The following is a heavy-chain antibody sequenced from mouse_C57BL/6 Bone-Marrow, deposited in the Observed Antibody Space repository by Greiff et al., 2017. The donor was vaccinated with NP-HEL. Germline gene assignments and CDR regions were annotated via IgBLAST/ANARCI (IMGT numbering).Heavy chain of an antibody. CDR1: GYTFTSYW. J-gene: IGHJ4*01. Sequence: VQLQQSGTVLARPGASVKMSCKTSGYTFTSYWMHWVKQRPGQGLEWIGAIYPGNSDTSYNQKFKGKAILTAVTSASTAYMELSSLTNEDSAVYYCTYGNYYYAMGYWGQGTSVTVSS. V-gene: IGHV1-5*01. CDR3: TYGNYYYAMGY. D-gene: IGHD2-1*01. CDR2: IYPGNSDT.